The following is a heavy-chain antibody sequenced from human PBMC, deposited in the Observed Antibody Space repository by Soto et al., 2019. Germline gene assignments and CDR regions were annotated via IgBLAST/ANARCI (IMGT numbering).Heavy chain of an antibody. D-gene: IGHD5-12*01. Sequence: EVQLVESGGGLVKPGGSLRLSCAASGLTCSNAWMSWVRHAPGKGLEWVGRINRKTDGGTIDYAAPVKGRFTIARDDSKNTLYLQMNSLKTEDTAVSDCNTHAWIPSWGQGTLVTVSS. V-gene: IGHV3-15*07. J-gene: IGHJ4*02. CDR1: GLTCSNAW. CDR2: INRKTDGGTI. CDR3: NTHAWIPS.